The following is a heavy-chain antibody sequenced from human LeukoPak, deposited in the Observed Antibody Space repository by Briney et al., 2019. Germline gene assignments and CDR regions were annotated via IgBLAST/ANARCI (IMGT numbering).Heavy chain of an antibody. CDR2: IIPIFETA. Sequence: SVKVSCKASGGTFSSNAISWVRQAPGQGLEWMGGIIPIFETANYAQNFQGRVTITADESTNTVYMGLGSLRSEDTAVYYCARGAMGVREYFQHWGQGTLVTVSS. D-gene: IGHD2-8*01. CDR1: GGTFSSNA. CDR3: ARGAMGVREYFQH. V-gene: IGHV1-69*13. J-gene: IGHJ1*01.